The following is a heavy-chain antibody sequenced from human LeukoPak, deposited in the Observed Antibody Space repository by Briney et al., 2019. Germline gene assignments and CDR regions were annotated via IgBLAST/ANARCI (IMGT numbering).Heavy chain of an antibody. V-gene: IGHV3-20*04. J-gene: IGHJ4*02. D-gene: IGHD3-16*01. CDR3: ARGGSLPYFDY. Sequence: GGSLRLSCAASGFTFDDYGMSWVRQAPGKGLEWVSGINWNGRSTGYADSVKGRFTISRDNPKNSLYLQMNSLRAEDTAVYYCARGGSLPYFDYWGQGTLVTVSS. CDR1: GFTFDDYG. CDR2: INWNGRST.